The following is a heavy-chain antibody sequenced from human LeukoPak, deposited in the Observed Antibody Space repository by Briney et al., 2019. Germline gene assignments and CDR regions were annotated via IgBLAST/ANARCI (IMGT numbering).Heavy chain of an antibody. CDR1: GGSISSGSYY. CDR2: IYTSGST. V-gene: IGHV4-61*02. Sequence: PSQTLSLTCTVSGGSISSGSYYWSWIRQPAGKGLEWIGRIYTSGSTNYNPSLKSRVTISVDTSKNQFSLKLSSVTAADTAVYYCASRHSSWYRGGYFDYWGQGTLVTVSS. D-gene: IGHD6-13*01. J-gene: IGHJ4*02. CDR3: ASRHSSWYRGGYFDY.